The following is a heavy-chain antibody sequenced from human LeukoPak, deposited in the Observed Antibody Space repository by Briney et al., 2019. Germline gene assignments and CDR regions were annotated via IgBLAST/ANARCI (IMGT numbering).Heavy chain of an antibody. V-gene: IGHV3-7*01. CDR3: ARDRGLAAASRFDP. CDR1: GFTFSSYW. Sequence: PGGSLRLSCAASGFTFSSYWMSWVRQAPGKGLEWVANIKQDGSEKYYVDSVKGRFTISRDNAKNSLYLQMNSLRAEDTAVYYCARDRGLAAASRFDPWGQGTLVTVSS. D-gene: IGHD6-13*01. J-gene: IGHJ5*02. CDR2: IKQDGSEK.